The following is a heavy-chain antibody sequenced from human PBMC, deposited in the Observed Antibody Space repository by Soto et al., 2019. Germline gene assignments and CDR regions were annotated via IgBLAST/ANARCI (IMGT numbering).Heavy chain of an antibody. CDR1: GFTFSSYG. Sequence: QVQLVESGGGVVQPGRSLRLSCAASGFTFSSYGMHWVRQAPGKGLEWVAGIWYDGSNKYYADSVKGRFTISRDNSKNTLYLHMKRLRAEDTAVYYCARWGIAAGDYWGQGTLVTVSS. D-gene: IGHD6-13*01. V-gene: IGHV3-33*01. CDR2: IWYDGSNK. CDR3: ARWGIAAGDY. J-gene: IGHJ4*02.